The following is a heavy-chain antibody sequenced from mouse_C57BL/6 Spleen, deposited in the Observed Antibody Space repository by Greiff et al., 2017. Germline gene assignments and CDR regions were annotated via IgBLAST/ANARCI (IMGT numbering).Heavy chain of an antibody. V-gene: IGHV10-3*01. CDR3: VREGAYYYGSRGYFDV. CDR2: IRSKSSNYAT. CDR1: GFTFNTYA. D-gene: IGHD1-1*01. J-gene: IGHJ1*03. Sequence: EVKVVESGGGLVQPKGSLKLSCAASGFTFNTYAMHWVRQAPGKGLEWVARIRSKSSNYATYYADSVKDRFTISRDDSQSMLYLQMNNLKTEDTAMYYCVREGAYYYGSRGYFDVWGTGTTVTVSS.